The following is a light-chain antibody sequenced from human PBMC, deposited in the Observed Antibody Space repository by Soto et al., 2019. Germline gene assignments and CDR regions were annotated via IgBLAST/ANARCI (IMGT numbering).Light chain of an antibody. V-gene: IGKV3-15*01. CDR2: DAS. Sequence: EIVMTQSPVTLSVSPGERTTLSCRASQSVSSNLAWYQQRPGQAPRLLIYDASTRATGIPSRFSGSGSGTEFTLTISSLQSEDFAVYYCQQYNNWPLLAFGQGTKVDIK. CDR3: QQYNNWPLLA. J-gene: IGKJ1*01. CDR1: QSVSSN.